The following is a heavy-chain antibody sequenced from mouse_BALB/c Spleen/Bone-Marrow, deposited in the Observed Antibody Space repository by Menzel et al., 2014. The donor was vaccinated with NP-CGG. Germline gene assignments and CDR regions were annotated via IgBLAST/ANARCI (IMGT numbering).Heavy chain of an antibody. CDR3: ARKSYYDYDGRPWFAY. D-gene: IGHD2-4*01. V-gene: IGHV5-9-3*01. CDR1: GFTFSSYA. J-gene: IGHJ3*01. Sequence: EVQVVESGGGLVKPGGSLKLSCAASGFTFSSYAMSWVRQTPEKRLEWVATISSGGGYTYYPDSVKGRFTISRDNAKNTLYLQMSSLRSEDTAMYYCARKSYYDYDGRPWFAYWGQGTLVTVSA. CDR2: ISSGGGYT.